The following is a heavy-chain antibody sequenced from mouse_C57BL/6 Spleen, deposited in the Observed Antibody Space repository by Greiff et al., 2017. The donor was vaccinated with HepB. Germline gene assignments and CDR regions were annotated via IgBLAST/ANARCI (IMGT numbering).Heavy chain of an antibody. J-gene: IGHJ4*01. CDR2: IYPGDGDT. D-gene: IGHD1-1*01. Sequence: VQLQQSGPELVKPGASVKISCKASGYAFSSSWMNWVKQRPGKGLEWIGRIYPGDGDTNYNGKFKGKATLTADKSSSTAYMQLSSLTSEDSAVYFCARGTTVVATDYWGQGTSVTVSS. CDR1: GYAFSSSW. CDR3: ARGTTVVATDY. V-gene: IGHV1-82*01.